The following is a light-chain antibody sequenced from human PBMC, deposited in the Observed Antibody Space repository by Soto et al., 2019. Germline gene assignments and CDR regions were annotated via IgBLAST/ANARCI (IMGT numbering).Light chain of an antibody. V-gene: IGKV3-15*01. CDR1: ESVSSN. Sequence: EIVMMQSPATLSVSPGERATLSCRASESVSSNLAWYQQKPGQAPRLLIYGASTRATGIPARFSGSGSGTEFTLTISSLQSEDFAVYYCQQYNNLPITCGQGTRLEIK. CDR2: GAS. J-gene: IGKJ5*01. CDR3: QQYNNLPIT.